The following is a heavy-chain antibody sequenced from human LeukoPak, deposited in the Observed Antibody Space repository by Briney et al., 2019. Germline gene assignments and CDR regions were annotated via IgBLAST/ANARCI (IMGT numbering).Heavy chain of an antibody. D-gene: IGHD5-24*01. CDR1: GGTFSSYA. CDR2: IIPIFGTA. CDR3: ARDLRKMATIRSLGY. V-gene: IGHV1-69*05. Sequence: ASVKVSCKASGGTFSSYAISWVRQAPGQGLEWMGGIIPIFGTANYAQKFQGRVTMTRDTSTSTVYMELSSLRSEDTAVYYCARDLRKMATIRSLGYWGQGTLVTVCS. J-gene: IGHJ4*02.